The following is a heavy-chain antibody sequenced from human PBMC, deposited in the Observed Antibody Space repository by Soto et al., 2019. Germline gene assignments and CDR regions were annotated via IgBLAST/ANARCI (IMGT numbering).Heavy chain of an antibody. J-gene: IGHJ6*02. CDR2: IYYSGST. D-gene: IGHD3-10*01. CDR1: GGSISSYY. CDR3: ARVSRTRSGSYSYYYYGMDV. V-gene: IGHV4-59*01. Sequence: SETLSLTCTVSGGSISSYYWSWIRQPPGKGLEWIGHIYYSGSTNYYPSLKSRVTISVDTSKNQFSLKLSSVTAADTAVYYCARVSRTRSGSYSYYYYGMDVWGQGTTVTVSS.